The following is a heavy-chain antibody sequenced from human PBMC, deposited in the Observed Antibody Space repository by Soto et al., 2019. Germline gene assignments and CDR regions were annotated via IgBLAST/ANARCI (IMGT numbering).Heavy chain of an antibody. CDR2: INPNSGDT. CDR3: ARGGDIVVVPAAMIVATYMDV. V-gene: IGHV1-2*04. Sequence: GASVKVSCKASGYTFTGYYMHWVRQAPGQGLEWMGWINPNSGDTNYAQKFQGWVTMTRDTSISTAYMELSRLRSDDTAVYYCARGGDIVVVPAAMIVATYMDVWGKGTTVTVSS. D-gene: IGHD2-2*01. J-gene: IGHJ6*03. CDR1: GYTFTGYY.